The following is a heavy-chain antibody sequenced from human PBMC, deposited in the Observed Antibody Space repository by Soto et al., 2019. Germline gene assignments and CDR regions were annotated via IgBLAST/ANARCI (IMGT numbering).Heavy chain of an antibody. Sequence: SVKVSCKASGGTFSSYAISWVRQAPGQGLEWMGGIIPIFGTANYAQKFQGRVTITADESTSTAYMELSSLRSEDTAVYYCARVTGYSGSYYYYYYGMDVWGQGTTVTVSS. J-gene: IGHJ6*02. V-gene: IGHV1-69*13. CDR2: IIPIFGTA. D-gene: IGHD1-26*01. CDR3: ARVTGYSGSYYYYYYGMDV. CDR1: GGTFSSYA.